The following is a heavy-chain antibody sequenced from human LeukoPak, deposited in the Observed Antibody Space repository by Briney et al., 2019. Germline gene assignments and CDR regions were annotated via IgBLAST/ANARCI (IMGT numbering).Heavy chain of an antibody. CDR1: GGSISGYY. CDR2: IYYSGNT. Sequence: PSETLSLTCTVSGGSISGYYWSWIRQPPGKGLQWIGYIYYSGNTNYNPSLKSRVTISIDTSKNQFSLKLTSVTAADTAVYYCARDRNDAFDIWGQGTMVTVSS. CDR3: ARDRNDAFDI. V-gene: IGHV4-59*01. J-gene: IGHJ3*02.